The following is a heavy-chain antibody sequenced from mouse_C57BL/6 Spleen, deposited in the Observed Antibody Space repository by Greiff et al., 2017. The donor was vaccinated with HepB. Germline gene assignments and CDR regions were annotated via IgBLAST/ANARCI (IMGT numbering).Heavy chain of an antibody. V-gene: IGHV1-15*01. CDR1: GYTFTDYE. D-gene: IGHD1-1*01. Sequence: VQLQQSGAELVRPGASVTLSCKASGYTFTDYEMHWVKQTPVHGLEWIGAIAPETGGTAYNQKFKGKAILTADKSSSTAYMELRSLTSEDSAVYYCTSYYYGTPWFAYWGQGTLVTVSA. J-gene: IGHJ3*01. CDR2: IAPETGGT. CDR3: TSYYYGTPWFAY.